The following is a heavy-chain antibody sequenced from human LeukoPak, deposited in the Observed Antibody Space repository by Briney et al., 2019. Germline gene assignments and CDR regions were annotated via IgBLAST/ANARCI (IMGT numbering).Heavy chain of an antibody. J-gene: IGHJ5*02. Sequence: SETLSLTCTVSGGSISSYYWSWIRQPPGKGLEWIGYIYYSGSTNYNPSLKSRVTISVDTSKNQFSLKLSSVTAADTAVYYCARGGSGDYGGNWFDPWGQGTTVTVSS. CDR1: GGSISSYY. CDR3: ARGGSGDYGGNWFDP. V-gene: IGHV4-59*01. D-gene: IGHD4-23*01. CDR2: IYYSGST.